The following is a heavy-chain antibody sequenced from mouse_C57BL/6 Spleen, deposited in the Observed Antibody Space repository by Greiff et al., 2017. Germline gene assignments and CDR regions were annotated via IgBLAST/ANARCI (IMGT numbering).Heavy chain of an antibody. D-gene: IGHD2-1*01. J-gene: IGHJ3*01. CDR1: GYTFTDYY. Sequence: VQLQQSGPELVKPGASVKISCKASGYTFTDYYMNWVKQSHGKSLEWIGDINPNNGGTSYNQKFKGKATLTVDKSSSTAYMELRSLTSEDSAVYYCARGGNYEDGEAYWGQGTLVTVSA. V-gene: IGHV1-26*01. CDR3: ARGGNYEDGEAY. CDR2: INPNNGGT.